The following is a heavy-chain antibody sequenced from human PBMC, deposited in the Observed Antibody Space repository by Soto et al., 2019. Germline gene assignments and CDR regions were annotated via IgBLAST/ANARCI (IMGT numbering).Heavy chain of an antibody. J-gene: IGHJ4*02. Sequence: QVQLVQSGAEVKQPGASVKVSCRTSGYTFTNYDISWVRQATGQGLEWMGRMNPDSANTGYAQKFQGRVTLTRDTSISTAYMELNSLTSDDTAIYYCARAIRDQLLSDYWGQGSLVIVSS. V-gene: IGHV1-8*01. CDR3: ARAIRDQLLSDY. CDR2: MNPDSANT. D-gene: IGHD1-26*01. CDR1: GYTFTNYD.